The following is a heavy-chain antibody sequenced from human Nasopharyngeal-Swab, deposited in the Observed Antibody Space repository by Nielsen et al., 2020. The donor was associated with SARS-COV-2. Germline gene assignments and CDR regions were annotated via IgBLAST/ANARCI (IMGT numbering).Heavy chain of an antibody. CDR2: ISIYNGHT. V-gene: IGHV1-18*01. Sequence: ASVKVSCKASGYTFTSYGITWVRQAPGQGLEWMGWISIYNGHTKYAQKLQGRATMTTDTSTSTAYMELNSLRSDDTAVYYCARVSPPPYYYGSGSNWFDPWGQGTLVTVSS. D-gene: IGHD3-10*01. J-gene: IGHJ5*02. CDR1: GYTFTSYG. CDR3: ARVSPPPYYYGSGSNWFDP.